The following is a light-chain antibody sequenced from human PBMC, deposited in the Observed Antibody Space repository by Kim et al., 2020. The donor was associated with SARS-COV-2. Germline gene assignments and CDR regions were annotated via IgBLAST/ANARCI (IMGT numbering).Light chain of an antibody. J-gene: IGLJ2*01. V-gene: IGLV2-11*01. CDR2: DVS. CDR3: CSYASSYL. Sequence: PAHSVTLSCTCTSSDVGGYHYVSWYQQHPGKAPNLMIYDVSKRPSGVPDRSSGSKAGNTASLTISGLQAEEEADYYCCSYASSYLFGGGTQLTVL. CDR1: SSDVGGYHY.